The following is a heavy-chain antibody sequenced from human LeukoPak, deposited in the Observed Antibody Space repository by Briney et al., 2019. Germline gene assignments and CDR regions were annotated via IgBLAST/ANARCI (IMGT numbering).Heavy chain of an antibody. V-gene: IGHV4-39*01. CDR2: IYYTGST. CDR3: ASVRRGFGESSKYYAYYYMGV. D-gene: IGHD3-10*01. CDR1: GGSIRSNSYY. Sequence: PLSLTATVSGGSIRSNSYYWGWIPQPPGKGLEGIGNIYYTGSTYYSPSLKSRVTISLDTSKNQFSLKLSSVTAADTAVYYCASVRRGFGESSKYYAYYYMGVWGKGTTVTISS. J-gene: IGHJ6*03.